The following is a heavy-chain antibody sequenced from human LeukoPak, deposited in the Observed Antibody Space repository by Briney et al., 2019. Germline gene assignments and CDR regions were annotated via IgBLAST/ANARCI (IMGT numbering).Heavy chain of an antibody. CDR1: GGSFSGYY. J-gene: IGHJ6*02. D-gene: IGHD1-26*01. Sequence: PSETLSLTCAVYGGSFSGYYWSWIRQPPGKGLEWIGEINHSGSTNYNPSLKSRVTISVDTSKNQFSLKLSSVTAADTAVYYCARLGSTPGYYYYYGMDVWGQGTTVTVSS. CDR3: ARLGSTPGYYYYYGMDV. V-gene: IGHV4-34*01. CDR2: INHSGST.